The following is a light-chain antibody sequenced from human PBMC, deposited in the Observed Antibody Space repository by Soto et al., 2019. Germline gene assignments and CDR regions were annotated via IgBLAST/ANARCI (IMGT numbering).Light chain of an antibody. CDR1: SSDVGGKNY. V-gene: IGLV2-14*01. CDR3: SSYTGSSTDV. J-gene: IGLJ1*01. CDR2: DVS. Sequence: QSVLTQPASVSGSPGQSIPISCTGTSSDVGGKNYVSWYQQHPGKAPKLMIYDVSNRPSGISNRFSGSKSGNTASLTISGLQAEDEADYYCSSYTGSSTDVFGTGTKVTVL.